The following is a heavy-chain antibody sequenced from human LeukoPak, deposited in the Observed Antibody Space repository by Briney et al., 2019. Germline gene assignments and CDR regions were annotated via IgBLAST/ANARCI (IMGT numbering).Heavy chain of an antibody. CDR1: GYSISSGYY. D-gene: IGHD3-22*01. J-gene: IGHJ4*02. CDR2: IYHSGST. CDR3: ARVISGYHDY. Sequence: PSETLSLTCTVSGYSISSGYYWGWIRQPPGKGLEWIGSIYHSGSTYYNPSLKSRVTISVDTSKNQFSLKLSSVTDADTAVYYCARVISGYHDYWGQGTLVTVSS. V-gene: IGHV4-38-2*02.